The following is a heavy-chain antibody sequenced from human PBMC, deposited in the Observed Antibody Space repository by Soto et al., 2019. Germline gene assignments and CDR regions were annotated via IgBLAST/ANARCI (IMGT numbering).Heavy chain of an antibody. CDR1: GVTVSSNY. V-gene: IGHV3-66*04. Sequence: EVQLVESGGGLVQPGGSLRLSCAASGVTVSSNYMSWVRQAPGKGLEWVSVIYSGGSTYYADSVKGRFTISRDNSKITLDRQMNSLRAEDTGVYYCARHGYNYGGGYFDCWGQGTLVTVSS. CDR2: IYSGGST. J-gene: IGHJ4*02. CDR3: ARHGYNYGGGYFDC. D-gene: IGHD5-18*01.